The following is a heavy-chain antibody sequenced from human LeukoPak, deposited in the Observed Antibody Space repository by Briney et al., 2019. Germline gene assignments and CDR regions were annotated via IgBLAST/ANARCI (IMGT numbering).Heavy chain of an antibody. V-gene: IGHV4-34*01. Sequence: SETLSLTCAVYGGSSSGYYWSWIRQPPGKGLEWIGEINHSGSTNYNPSLKSRVTISVDTSKNQFSLKLSSVTAADTAVYYCARSQNTATDYWGQGTLVTVSS. CDR2: INHSGST. D-gene: IGHD5-18*01. CDR1: GGSSSGYY. CDR3: ARSQNTATDY. J-gene: IGHJ4*02.